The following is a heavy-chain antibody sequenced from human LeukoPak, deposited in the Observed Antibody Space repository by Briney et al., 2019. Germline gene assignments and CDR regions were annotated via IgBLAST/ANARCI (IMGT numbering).Heavy chain of an antibody. J-gene: IGHJ4*02. D-gene: IGHD5-18*01. CDR1: GFTFSSYS. CDR3: AKKASGYSYGQFDY. V-gene: IGHV3-23*01. Sequence: PGGSLRLSCAASGFTFSSYSMNWVRQAPGKGLEWVSAISGSGGSTYYADSVKGRFTISRDNSKNTLYLQMNSLRAEDTAVYYCAKKASGYSYGQFDYWGQGTLVTVSS. CDR2: ISGSGGST.